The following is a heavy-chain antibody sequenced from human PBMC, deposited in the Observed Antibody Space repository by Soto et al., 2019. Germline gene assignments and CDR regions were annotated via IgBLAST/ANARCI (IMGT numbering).Heavy chain of an antibody. D-gene: IGHD5-12*01. CDR2: IVPIVDTS. Sequence: QVHLVQSGAEVRQPASSVKGSCKTSGGTFSSYAISWVRQDPGHGLEWMGGIVPIVDTSTYAQKFQARVTITAYGSTSTAYMELSSLRADDTVIYYCVRVVAIPGYPYHWCQGTLVTVSS. CDR1: GGTFSSYA. CDR3: VRVVAIPGYPYH. V-gene: IGHV1-69*12. J-gene: IGHJ5*02.